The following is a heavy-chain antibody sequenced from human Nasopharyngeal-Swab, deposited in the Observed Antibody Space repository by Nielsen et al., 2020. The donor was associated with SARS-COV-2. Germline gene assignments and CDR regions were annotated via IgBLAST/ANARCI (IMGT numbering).Heavy chain of an antibody. CDR3: ARVLPFRITGTSGMDV. CDR2: ISTNGGGA. V-gene: IGHV1-46*01. J-gene: IGHJ6*02. D-gene: IGHD1-7*01. CDR1: GYTFISYY. Sequence: ASVKVSCKASGYTFISYYIHWVRQAPGEGLEWMGVISTNGGGARYAQKFQGRVTMTRVTSTSTVYMELNSLRSEDTAVYYCARVLPFRITGTSGMDVWGQGTTVTVSS.